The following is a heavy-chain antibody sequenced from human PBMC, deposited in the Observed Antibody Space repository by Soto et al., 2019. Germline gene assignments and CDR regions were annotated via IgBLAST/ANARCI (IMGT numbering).Heavy chain of an antibody. CDR3: AKGGVYSGYDYQSFNDY. J-gene: IGHJ4*02. CDR2: ISGSGGST. V-gene: IGHV3-23*01. Sequence: EVQLLESGGGLVQPGGSLRLSCAASGFTFSSYAMSWVRQAPGKGLEWVSAISGSGGSTYYADSVKGRFTISRDNSKNTLYLQMNSLRAEDTAVYYCAKGGVYSGYDYQSFNDYWGQGTLVTVSS. D-gene: IGHD5-12*01. CDR1: GFTFSSYA.